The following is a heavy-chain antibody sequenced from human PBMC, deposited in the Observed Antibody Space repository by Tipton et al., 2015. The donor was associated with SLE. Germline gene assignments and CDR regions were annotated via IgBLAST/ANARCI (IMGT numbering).Heavy chain of an antibody. CDR3: ARVTNYCNVGICYGFYFEY. Sequence: TLSLTCTVSGGSIGNFYWSWIRQPPGKGLEWIGYVYFTGATNYNSSLESRVTISVDTSKNQFSLKLSSVAAADTAVYYCARVTNYCNVGICYGFYFEYWGQGTLVTVSS. J-gene: IGHJ4*02. V-gene: IGHV4-59*01. CDR1: GGSIGNFY. CDR2: VYFTGAT. D-gene: IGHD2-15*01.